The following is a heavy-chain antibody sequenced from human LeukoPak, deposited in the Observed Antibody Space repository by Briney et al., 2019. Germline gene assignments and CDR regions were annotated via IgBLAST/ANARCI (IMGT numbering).Heavy chain of an antibody. V-gene: IGHV3-30-3*01. CDR2: ISYDGSNK. CDR3: AREYYYDTSDYFPPYYFDH. Sequence: PGGSLRLSCAASGFTFSSYAMHWVRQAPGKGLEWVAVISYDGSNKYYADSVKGRFTISRDNSKNTLYLQMNSLRAEDTAVYYCAREYYYDTSDYFPPYYFDHWGQGTLVTVSS. J-gene: IGHJ4*02. D-gene: IGHD3-22*01. CDR1: GFTFSSYA.